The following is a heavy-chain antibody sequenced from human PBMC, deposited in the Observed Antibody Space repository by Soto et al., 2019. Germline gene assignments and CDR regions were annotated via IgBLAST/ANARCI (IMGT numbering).Heavy chain of an antibody. CDR2: IYYSGST. Sequence: SETLSLTCTVSGGSISSYYWSWIRQPPGKGLEWIGYIYYSGSTNYNPSLKSRVTISVDTSKNQFSLKLSSVTAADTAVYYCARMYYDILTGYWLLDYWGQGTLVTVSS. D-gene: IGHD3-9*01. CDR1: GGSISSYY. J-gene: IGHJ4*02. V-gene: IGHV4-59*08. CDR3: ARMYYDILTGYWLLDY.